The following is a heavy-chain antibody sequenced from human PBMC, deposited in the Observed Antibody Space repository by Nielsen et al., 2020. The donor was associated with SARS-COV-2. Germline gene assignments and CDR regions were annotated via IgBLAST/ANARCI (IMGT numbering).Heavy chain of an antibody. V-gene: IGHV3-7*01. D-gene: IGHD6-13*01. CDR1: GFTFSSYW. J-gene: IGHJ5*02. Sequence: GGSLRLSCAASGFTFSSYWMSWVRQAPGKGLEWVANIKQDGSEKYYVDSVKGRFTISRDNAKNSLYLQMNSLRAEDTAVYYCARVRVAAAGRGYNWFDPWGQGTLVTVSS. CDR3: ARVRVAAAGRGYNWFDP. CDR2: IKQDGSEK.